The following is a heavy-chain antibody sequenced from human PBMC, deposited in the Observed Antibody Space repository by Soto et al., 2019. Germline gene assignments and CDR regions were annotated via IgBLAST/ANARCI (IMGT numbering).Heavy chain of an antibody. Sequence: QVQLVQSGAEVKKPGSSVKVSCKASGGTFSSYTISWVRQAPGQGLEWMGRIIPILGIANYAQKFQGRVTITAAKSTSTAYMELSSLRSEDTAVYYCARVPGITMVPRFDPWGQGTLVTVSS. J-gene: IGHJ5*02. CDR1: GGTFSSYT. CDR3: ARVPGITMVPRFDP. D-gene: IGHD3-10*01. CDR2: IIPILGIA. V-gene: IGHV1-69*02.